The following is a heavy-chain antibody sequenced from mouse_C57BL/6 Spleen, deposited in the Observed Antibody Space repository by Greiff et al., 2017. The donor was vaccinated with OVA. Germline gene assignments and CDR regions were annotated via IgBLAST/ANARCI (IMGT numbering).Heavy chain of an antibody. J-gene: IGHJ4*01. CDR3: TSGEGTTAYYYAMDY. Sequence: VHVKQSGAELVRPGASVKLSCTASGFNIKDDYMHWVKQRPEQGLAWIGWIDPENGDTEYASKFQGKATITADTSSNTAYLQLSSLTTEDTAVYYGTSGEGTTAYYYAMDYWGQGTSVTVSS. CDR1: GFNIKDDY. CDR2: IDPENGDT. D-gene: IGHD1-2*01. V-gene: IGHV14-4*01.